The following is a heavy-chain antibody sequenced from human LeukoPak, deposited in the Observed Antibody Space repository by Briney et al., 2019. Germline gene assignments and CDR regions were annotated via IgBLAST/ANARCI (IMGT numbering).Heavy chain of an antibody. CDR3: AKDSSYYYGSGSFNWFDP. V-gene: IGHV3-74*01. Sequence: GGSLRLSCAASGFTFSSYWMHWVRQAPGKGLVWVSRINSDGSSTNYADSVKGRFTISRDNSKNTLYLQMNSLRAEDTAVYYCAKDSSYYYGSGSFNWFDPWGQGTLVTVSS. CDR2: INSDGSST. D-gene: IGHD3-10*01. J-gene: IGHJ5*02. CDR1: GFTFSSYW.